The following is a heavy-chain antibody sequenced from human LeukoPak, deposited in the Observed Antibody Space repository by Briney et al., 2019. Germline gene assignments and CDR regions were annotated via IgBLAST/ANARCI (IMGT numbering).Heavy chain of an antibody. CDR2: IYTSGST. V-gene: IGHV4-61*02. Sequence: SETLSLTCTVSGGSISSGSYYWSWIRQPAGKGLEWIGRIYTSGSTNYNPSLKSRVTISVDTSKNQFSLKLSSVTAADTAVYYCARAYDFRGMYFDYWGQGTLVTVSS. CDR1: GGSISSGSYY. D-gene: IGHD3-10*02. J-gene: IGHJ4*02. CDR3: ARAYDFRGMYFDY.